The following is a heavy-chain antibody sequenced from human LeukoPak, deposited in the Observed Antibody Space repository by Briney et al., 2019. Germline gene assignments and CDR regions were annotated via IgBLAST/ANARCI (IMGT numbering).Heavy chain of an antibody. V-gene: IGHV3-9*01. CDR2: LSWSSNSI. Sequence: VQPGRSLRLSCVASGFRFEDYAMHWVRQVPGKGLEWVSGLSWSSNSIVYADSVKGRFTISRDNAKNSLFLQMNSLRPEDTALYYCAKASRHDILIGLGDYFNFWGQGNLVIVSS. D-gene: IGHD3-9*01. J-gene: IGHJ4*02. CDR3: AKASRHDILIGLGDYFNF. CDR1: GFRFEDYA.